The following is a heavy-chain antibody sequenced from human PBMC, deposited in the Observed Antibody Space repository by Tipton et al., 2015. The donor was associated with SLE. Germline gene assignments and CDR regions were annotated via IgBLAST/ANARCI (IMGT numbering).Heavy chain of an antibody. CDR2: IYYSGST. D-gene: IGHD4-17*01. CDR3: ARDPFGAYYGDYEGF. J-gene: IGHJ4*02. V-gene: IGHV4-59*01. CDR1: GGSISSYY. Sequence: LRLSCTVSGGSISSYYWSWIRQPPGKGLEWIGYIYYSGSTNYNPSLKSRVTISVDTSKNQFSLKLSSVTAADTAVYYCARDPFGAYYGDYEGFWGQGTLVTVSS.